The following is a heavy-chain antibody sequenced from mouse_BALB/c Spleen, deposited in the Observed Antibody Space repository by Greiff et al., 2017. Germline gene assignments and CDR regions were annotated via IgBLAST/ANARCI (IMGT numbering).Heavy chain of an antibody. CDR2: INPESSTK. CDR1: GFAFSRYW. J-gene: IGHJ1*01. V-gene: IGHV4-2*02. CDR3: ARLGCSRAYLDD. Sequence: DVQLQESGGGLVQPGGSLNLSCAASGFAFSRYWMSWAGQAPGKGQEWIGEINPESSTKNYTPSLKDKFIISRDNAKNTLYLQMSKVSSEDTALYYSARLGCSRAYLDDWGAGTSVTVSS.